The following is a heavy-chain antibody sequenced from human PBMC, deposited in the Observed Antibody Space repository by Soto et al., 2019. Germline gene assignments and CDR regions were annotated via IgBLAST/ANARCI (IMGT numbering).Heavy chain of an antibody. CDR2: ISYDGSKK. J-gene: IGHJ5*02. V-gene: IGHV3-30*03. D-gene: IGHD1-26*01. Sequence: QVPLVESGGGVVQPGRSLRLSCAASGFTFSSYGMHWVRQAPGKGLAWVAAISYDGSKKNYADSVKGRFTISRDNSKSTLYLQMNSLRAEDTAVYYCAGGGGATIGWFAPWGQGTLVTVSS. CDR1: GFTFSSYG. CDR3: AGGGGATIGWFAP.